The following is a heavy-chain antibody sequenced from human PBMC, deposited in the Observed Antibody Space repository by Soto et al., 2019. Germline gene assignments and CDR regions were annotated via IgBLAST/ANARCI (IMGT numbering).Heavy chain of an antibody. Sequence: LEPLSLTCTVSGASISSGHYYWTWSRKPPGKGLEYIGYIYYSGSTNYNPSLKSRVTISVDTSKNQFSLKLSSVTAADTAVYYCARYNFFDGGYGDYRYHVMDVWGQGTTVTVSS. CDR1: GASISSGHYY. V-gene: IGHV4-61*01. D-gene: IGHD1-20*01. CDR2: IYYSGST. CDR3: ARYNFFDGGYGDYRYHVMDV. J-gene: IGHJ6*02.